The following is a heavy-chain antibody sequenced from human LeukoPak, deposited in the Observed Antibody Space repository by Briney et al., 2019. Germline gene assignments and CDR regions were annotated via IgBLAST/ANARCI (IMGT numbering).Heavy chain of an antibody. J-gene: IGHJ4*02. D-gene: IGHD3-22*01. CDR1: GFTFTTYS. CDR3: ASLIPYYYDSSTYSPGDY. CDR2: ISSSSNTI. Sequence: PGGSLRLSCATSGFTFTTYSMNWVRQAPGKGLEWLSYISSSSNTIYYADSVKGRFTISRDNAKNSLYLQMNSLRAEDTAVYYCASLIPYYYDSSTYSPGDYWGQGTLVTVSS. V-gene: IGHV3-48*01.